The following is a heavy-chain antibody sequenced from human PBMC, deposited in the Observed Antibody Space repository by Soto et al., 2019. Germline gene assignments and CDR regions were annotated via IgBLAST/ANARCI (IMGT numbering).Heavy chain of an antibody. Sequence: ALVKGSGKASGFTFSSSAVQWVRQARGQRLEWIGWIVVGSGNTNYAQKFQERVTITRDMSTSTAYMELSSLRSEDTAVYYCAAGSSSWYDDAFDISGQGTMVTVSS. CDR1: GFTFSSSA. D-gene: IGHD6-13*01. CDR3: AAGSSSWYDDAFDI. V-gene: IGHV1-58*01. J-gene: IGHJ3*02. CDR2: IVVGSGNT.